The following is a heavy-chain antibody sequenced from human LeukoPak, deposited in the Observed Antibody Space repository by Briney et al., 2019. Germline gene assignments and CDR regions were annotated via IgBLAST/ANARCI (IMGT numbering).Heavy chain of an antibody. D-gene: IGHD3-10*01. V-gene: IGHV3-66*02. J-gene: IGHJ4*02. CDR2: IYSGGST. Sequence: GGSLRHSCAASGFTLSSNYMSWVRQAPRKGLEWVSGIYSGGSTYYADSVKGRFTISRDNSKNTLYLQLNSLRAENTAGYYCARDPRYYYGAGRNGYWGQGSLVTVSS. CDR3: ARDPRYYYGAGRNGY. CDR1: GFTLSSNY.